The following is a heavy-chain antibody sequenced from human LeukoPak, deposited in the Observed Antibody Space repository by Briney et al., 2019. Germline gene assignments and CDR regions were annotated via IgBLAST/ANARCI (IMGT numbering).Heavy chain of an antibody. V-gene: IGHV3-21*01. D-gene: IGHD3-9*01. CDR2: ISSSTAYI. CDR3: AREGLLTRLSSGDAFDI. J-gene: IGHJ3*02. Sequence: PGGSLRLSCAASGFTFGSYTMNWVRQAPGKGLEWVASISSSTAYIYYADSLRGRFTISRDNTKSSLYLQMSSLRAEDTAVYYCAREGLLTRLSSGDAFDIWGQGTMVTVSS. CDR1: GFTFGSYT.